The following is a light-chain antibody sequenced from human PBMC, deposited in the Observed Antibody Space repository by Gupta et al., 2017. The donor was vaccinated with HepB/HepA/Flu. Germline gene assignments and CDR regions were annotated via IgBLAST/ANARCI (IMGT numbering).Light chain of an antibody. Sequence: SYELTQPPSVSVPPGQTASITCSGDKLGNKYACWYQQKPGQSPVMVIYQDNKRPSGIPERFSGSKSGNTATLTISGTQAMDEADYYCQAWDSSTVVFGGGTKLTVL. V-gene: IGLV3-1*01. CDR2: QDN. CDR3: QAWDSSTVV. CDR1: KLGNKY. J-gene: IGLJ2*01.